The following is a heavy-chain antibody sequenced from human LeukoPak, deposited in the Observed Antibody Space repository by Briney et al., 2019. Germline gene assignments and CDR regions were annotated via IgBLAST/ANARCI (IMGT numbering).Heavy chain of an antibody. V-gene: IGHV3-23*01. D-gene: IGHD1-26*01. Sequence: GGSLRLSCEASGFTFSNYVMSWVRQAPGKGLEWVSSISGSGGSTDYGASVKGRFIISRDNSKNTLYLQMDSLRAEDTAVYYCAKDQWEPQYDYWGQGTLVTVSP. J-gene: IGHJ4*02. CDR1: GFTFSNYV. CDR3: AKDQWEPQYDY. CDR2: ISGSGGST.